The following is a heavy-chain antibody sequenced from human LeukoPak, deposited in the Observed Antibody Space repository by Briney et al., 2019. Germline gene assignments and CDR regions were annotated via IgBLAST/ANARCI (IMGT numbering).Heavy chain of an antibody. CDR2: INHSGST. D-gene: IGHD6-19*01. CDR3: ASTVGLLWLVRSYGMDV. Sequence: SETLSLTCAVYGGSFSGYYWSWIRQPPGKGLEWIGEINHSGSTNYNPSLKSRVTISVDTSKNQFSLKLSSVTAADTAAYYCASTVGLLWLVRSYGMDVRGQGTTVTVSS. V-gene: IGHV4-34*01. CDR1: GGSFSGYY. J-gene: IGHJ6*02.